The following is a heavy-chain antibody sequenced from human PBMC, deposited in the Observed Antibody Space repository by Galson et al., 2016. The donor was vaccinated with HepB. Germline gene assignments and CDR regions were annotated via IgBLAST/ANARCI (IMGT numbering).Heavy chain of an antibody. CDR3: AHRGRTRYFDT. V-gene: IGHV2-5*02. J-gene: IGHJ4*02. Sequence: PALVKPTQTLTLTCSVSGISVTTFEVGVGWIRQSPGKAPEWLAIIYWDDEDRYSPSLKSRLTITRDTSKNQVVLTMINMDPEDTAPYYCAHRGRTRYFDTWGQGTLVTVSS. D-gene: IGHD3/OR15-3a*01. CDR1: GISVTTFEVG. CDR2: IYWDDED.